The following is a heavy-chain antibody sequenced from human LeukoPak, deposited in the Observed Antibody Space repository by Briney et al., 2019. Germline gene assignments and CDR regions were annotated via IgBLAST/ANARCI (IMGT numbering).Heavy chain of an antibody. V-gene: IGHV3-23*01. Sequence: GGSLRLSCAASGFTFSTYCMSWVRQAPGKGLEWVSGISGSGGTTYYADSVKGRFTISRDNSKSTLYLQMNSLRDEDTAVYYCARDGEMATNPYYFDYWGQGTLVTVSS. CDR1: GFTFSTYC. CDR2: ISGSGGTT. D-gene: IGHD5-24*01. J-gene: IGHJ4*02. CDR3: ARDGEMATNPYYFDY.